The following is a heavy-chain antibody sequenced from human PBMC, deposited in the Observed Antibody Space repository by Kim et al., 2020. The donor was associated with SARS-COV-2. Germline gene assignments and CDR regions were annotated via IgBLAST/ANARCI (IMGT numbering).Heavy chain of an antibody. Sequence: ASVTVSCKASGYTFTSYYMHWVRQAPGQGLEWMGIINPSGGSTSYAQKFQGRVTMTRDTSTSTVYMELSSLRSEDTAVYYCARAPYYGSVPGGMDVWGQGTTVTVSS. CDR3: ARAPYYGSVPGGMDV. D-gene: IGHD3-10*01. CDR1: GYTFTSYY. J-gene: IGHJ6*02. V-gene: IGHV1-46*01. CDR2: INPSGGST.